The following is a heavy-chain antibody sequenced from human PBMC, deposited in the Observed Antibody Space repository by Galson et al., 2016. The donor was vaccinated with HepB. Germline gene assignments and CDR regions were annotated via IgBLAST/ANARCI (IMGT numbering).Heavy chain of an antibody. J-gene: IGHJ6*02. D-gene: IGHD2-15*01. V-gene: IGHV1-46*01. Sequence: SVKVSCKASGYTFTSYYMHWVRQAPGQGLEWMGIINPSGGSTSYAQKFQGRVTMTRDTSTSTVYMELSSLRSEDTAVYYCARDPSFFVVVAATRYYYYGMDVWGQGTTVTVSS. CDR2: INPSGGST. CDR3: ARDPSFFVVVAATRYYYYGMDV. CDR1: GYTFTSYY.